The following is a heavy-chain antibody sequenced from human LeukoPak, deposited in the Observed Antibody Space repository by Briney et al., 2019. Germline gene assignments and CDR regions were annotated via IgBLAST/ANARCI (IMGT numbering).Heavy chain of an antibody. Sequence: KASETLSLTCTVSGGSISSYYWSWIRQPAGKGLEWIGRIYTSGSTNYNPSLKSRVTISVDKSKNQFSLKLSSVTAADTARYYCARGFYEPFDRWGQGTLVTVSS. CDR3: ARGFYEPFDR. D-gene: IGHD2/OR15-2a*01. J-gene: IGHJ5*02. CDR2: IYTSGST. V-gene: IGHV4-4*07. CDR1: GGSISSYY.